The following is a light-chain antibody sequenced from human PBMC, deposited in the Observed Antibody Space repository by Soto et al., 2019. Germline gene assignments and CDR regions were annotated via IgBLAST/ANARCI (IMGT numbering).Light chain of an antibody. CDR2: AAS. Sequence: DVQMTQSPSSLTASVGDRVTITCRASQAINIYLAWFQQKPGKAPKSLIYAASSLRSGVPSRFSGSGSGTVFTLTISNLQPEDFATYYCQQYDHFPWTFGQGTTVEIK. CDR3: QQYDHFPWT. V-gene: IGKV1-16*01. J-gene: IGKJ1*01. CDR1: QAINIY.